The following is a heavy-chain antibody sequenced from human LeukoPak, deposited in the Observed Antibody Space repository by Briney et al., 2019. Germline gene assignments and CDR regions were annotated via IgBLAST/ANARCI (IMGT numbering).Heavy chain of an antibody. CDR3: ARTVYYGDKDWFDP. CDR1: GFTLSSNY. CDR2: IYSGGRT. Sequence: GGSLRLSCAASGFTLSSNYMSWVRQAPGKGLEWVSIIYSGGRTYYADSVKGRFTISRDNSNNTLYLQMNSLRAEDTAVYYCARTVYYGDKDWFDPWGQGTLVTVSS. D-gene: IGHD4-17*01. V-gene: IGHV3-53*01. J-gene: IGHJ5*02.